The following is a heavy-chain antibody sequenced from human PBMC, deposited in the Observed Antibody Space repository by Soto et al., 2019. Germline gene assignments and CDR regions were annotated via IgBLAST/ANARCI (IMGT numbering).Heavy chain of an antibody. J-gene: IGHJ6*02. CDR1: SCADLG. CDR2: IYPGDSDT. V-gene: IGHV5-51*01. CDR3: LEYCPGMEV. Sequence: SCADLGGGWVLQMRGKGLEWMGIIYPGDSDTRYSPSFQGQVTISADKSISTAYLQMNSLKTEDTALYYCLEYCPGMEVWRQGTTVPVSS. D-gene: IGHD2-8*02.